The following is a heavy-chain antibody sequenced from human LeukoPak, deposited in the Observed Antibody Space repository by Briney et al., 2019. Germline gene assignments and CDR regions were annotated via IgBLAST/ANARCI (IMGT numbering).Heavy chain of an antibody. CDR2: ISSSSSYI. CDR3: ARDTTVVDPFDY. Sequence: GGSLRLSCAASGFTVSSNYMSWVRQAPGKGLEWVSSISSSSSYIYYADSVKGRFTISRDNAKNSLYLQMNSLRAEDTAVYYCARDTTVVDPFDYWGQGTLVTVSS. V-gene: IGHV3-21*01. CDR1: GFTVSSNY. J-gene: IGHJ4*02. D-gene: IGHD3-22*01.